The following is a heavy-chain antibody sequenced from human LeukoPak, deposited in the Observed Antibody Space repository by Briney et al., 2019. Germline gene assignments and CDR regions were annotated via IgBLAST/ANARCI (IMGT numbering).Heavy chain of an antibody. Sequence: SVKVSCKASGGTFSSYAISWVRQAPGQGLEWMGGIIPIFGTANYAQKVQGRVTMTTDTFTSTAYMELRSLRSDDTAVYYCARDYYDFWSGYPYRPDAFEIWGQGTMVTVSS. CDR2: IIPIFGTA. V-gene: IGHV1-69*05. CDR3: ARDYYDFWSGYPYRPDAFEI. J-gene: IGHJ3*02. D-gene: IGHD3-3*01. CDR1: GGTFSSYA.